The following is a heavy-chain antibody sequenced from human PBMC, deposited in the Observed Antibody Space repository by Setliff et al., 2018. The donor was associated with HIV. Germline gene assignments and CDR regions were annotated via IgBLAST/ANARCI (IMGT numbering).Heavy chain of an antibody. CDR3: ARRVYYDFWSGYYLSISKWFDP. CDR1: GGSISSHY. V-gene: IGHV4-59*08. D-gene: IGHD3-3*01. Sequence: LSLTCTVSGGSISSHYWSWIRQPPGKGLEWIAYISYSGNTKYNPSLRSRVTTSVDTSKNQFSLKLRSVTAADTAVYYCARRVYYDFWSGYYLSISKWFDPWGQGILVTVSS. CDR2: ISYSGNT. J-gene: IGHJ5*02.